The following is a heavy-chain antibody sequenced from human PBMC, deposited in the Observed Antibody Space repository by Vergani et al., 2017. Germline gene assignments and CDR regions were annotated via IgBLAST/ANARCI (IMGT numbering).Heavy chain of an antibody. D-gene: IGHD3-16*02. CDR2: ISSSSSTI. J-gene: IGHJ4*02. V-gene: IGHV3-48*01. Sequence: EVQLVESGGGLVQPGGSLRLSCAASGFTSSSYSMNWVRQAPGKGLEWVSYISSSSSTIYYADSVKGRFTISRDNAKNSLYLQMNGLRAEDTAVYYCARGGLRVGELSSHFDYWGQGTLVTVSS. CDR3: ARGGLRVGELSSHFDY. CDR1: GFTSSSYS.